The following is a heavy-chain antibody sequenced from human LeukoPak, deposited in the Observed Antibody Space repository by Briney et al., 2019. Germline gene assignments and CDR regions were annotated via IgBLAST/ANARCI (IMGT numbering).Heavy chain of an antibody. D-gene: IGHD3-22*01. J-gene: IGHJ4*02. CDR2: ISSSGSTI. CDR3: AKVRIVVVIFPFDY. CDR1: GFTFSDYY. Sequence: PGGSLRLSCAASGFTFSDYYMSWIRQAPGKGLEWVSYISSSGSTIYYADSVKGRFTISRDNAKNSLYLQMNSLRAEDTAVYYCAKVRIVVVIFPFDYWGQGTLVTVSS. V-gene: IGHV3-11*01.